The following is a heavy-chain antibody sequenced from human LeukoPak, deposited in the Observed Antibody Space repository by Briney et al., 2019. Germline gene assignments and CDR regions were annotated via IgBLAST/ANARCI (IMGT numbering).Heavy chain of an antibody. CDR2: INHSGGT. Sequence: KPSETLSLTCAVYGASFSGYYWSWFRQPPGKGLVWIGEINHSGGTNYNPSLKSRVTISLDTSNNQFSLKLNSVTAADTAVYYCARLLPLQGGDVWGQGTTVTVSS. CDR3: ARLLPLQGGDV. CDR1: GASFSGYY. J-gene: IGHJ6*02. D-gene: IGHD2-15*01. V-gene: IGHV4-34*01.